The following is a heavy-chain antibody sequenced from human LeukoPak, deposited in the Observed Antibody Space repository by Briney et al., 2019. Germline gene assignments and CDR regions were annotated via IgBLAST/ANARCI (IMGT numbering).Heavy chain of an antibody. J-gene: IGHJ4*02. CDR2: INHSGST. CDR3: ARGPRRYQSDY. Sequence: SETLSFTCAVYGGSFSGYYWSWIRQPPGKGLEWIGEINHSGSTNYNPSLKSRVTISVDTSKNQFSLKLSSVTAADTAVYYCARGPRRYQSDYWGQGTLVTVSS. CDR1: GGSFSGYY. D-gene: IGHD1-26*01. V-gene: IGHV4-34*01.